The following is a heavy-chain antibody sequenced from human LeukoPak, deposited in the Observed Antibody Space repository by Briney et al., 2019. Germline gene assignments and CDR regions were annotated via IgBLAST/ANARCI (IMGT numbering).Heavy chain of an antibody. CDR2: ISSSSGTI. V-gene: IGHV3-48*02. J-gene: IGHJ6*02. D-gene: IGHD2/OR15-2a*01. CDR3: ARDVYGSYGMDV. Sequence: GGSLRLSCAASGFTFSSYSMNWVRQAPGKGLEWISYISSSSGTIYYADSVKGRFTISRDTAKNSLYLQMNSLRDEDTAVYYCARDVYGSYGMDVWGQGTTVTVSS. CDR1: GFTFSSYS.